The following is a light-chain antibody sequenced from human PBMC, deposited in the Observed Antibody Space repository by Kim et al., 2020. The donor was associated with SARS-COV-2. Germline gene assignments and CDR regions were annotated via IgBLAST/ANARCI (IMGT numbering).Light chain of an antibody. Sequence: VSGSPGQSITISFTGTSSDVGSYNLVSWYQQHPGKAPKLMIYEVSKRPSGVSNRFSVSKSGNTASLTISGLQAEDEADYYCCSYVVFGGGTQLTVL. CDR3: CSYVV. CDR2: EVS. V-gene: IGLV2-23*02. CDR1: SSDVGSYNL. J-gene: IGLJ2*01.